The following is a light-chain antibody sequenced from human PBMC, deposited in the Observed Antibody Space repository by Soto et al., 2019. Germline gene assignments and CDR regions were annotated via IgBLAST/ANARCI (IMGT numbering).Light chain of an antibody. CDR2: GSS. CDR3: QSYANTLGASV. CDR1: SSNIGAGHV. J-gene: IGLJ2*01. V-gene: IGLV1-40*01. Sequence: QSVLTQPPSVSGAPGQRVTISCTGSSSNIGAGHVVHWYQQFPGRAPNLLIYGSSNRPSGVPDRFSGSKSGTSASLAIAGFQAEDEADYCCQSYANTLGASVFGGGTKLTVL.